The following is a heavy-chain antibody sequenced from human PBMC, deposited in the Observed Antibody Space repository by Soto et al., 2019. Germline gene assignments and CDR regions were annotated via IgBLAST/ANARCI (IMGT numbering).Heavy chain of an antibody. V-gene: IGHV3-23*01. CDR3: AKTKQLWLNYFDY. CDR2: ISGSGGST. Sequence: LRLSCAASGFTFSSYAMSWVRQAPGKGLEWVSAISGSGGSTYYADSVKGRFTISRDNSKNTLYLQMNSLRAEDTAVYYCAKTKQLWLNYFDYWGQGTLVTVSS. CDR1: GFTFSSYA. J-gene: IGHJ4*02. D-gene: IGHD5-18*01.